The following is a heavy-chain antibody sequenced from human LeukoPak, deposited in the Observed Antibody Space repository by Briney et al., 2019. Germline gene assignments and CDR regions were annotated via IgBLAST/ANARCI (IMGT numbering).Heavy chain of an antibody. CDR1: GFTFSNYW. D-gene: IGHD3-16*01. CDR2: INQDGSEK. J-gene: IGHJ4*02. Sequence: GGSLRLSCAASGFTFSNYWMSWVRQAPGKGLEWVANINQDGSEKYYVGSVKGRSTISRDNAKNSLYLQMNSLSAEDTAVYYCARGCRLNWGQGALVTVSS. CDR3: ARGCRLN. V-gene: IGHV3-7*01.